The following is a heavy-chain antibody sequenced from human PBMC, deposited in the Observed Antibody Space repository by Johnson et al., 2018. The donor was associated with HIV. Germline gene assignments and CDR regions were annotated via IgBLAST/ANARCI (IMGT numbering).Heavy chain of an antibody. J-gene: IGHJ3*02. CDR3: ARGGYYYDSYDAFDI. Sequence: VQLVESGGGLVQPGGSLRLSCAASGFTFSNYAMTWVRQSPGKGLEWVSTISVSGDSTSYADSVKGRFTISRDNSKNTLYLQMNSLRAEDTAVYYCARGGYYYDSYDAFDIWGQGTMVTVSS. V-gene: IGHV3-23*04. CDR2: ISVSGDST. CDR1: GFTFSNYA. D-gene: IGHD3-22*01.